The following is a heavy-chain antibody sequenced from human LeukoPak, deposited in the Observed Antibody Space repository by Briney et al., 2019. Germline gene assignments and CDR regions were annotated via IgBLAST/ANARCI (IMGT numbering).Heavy chain of an antibody. J-gene: IGHJ4*02. CDR2: ISHSGTT. CDR1: GGSISGSNW. V-gene: IGHV4-4*02. Sequence: SGTLSLTCAVSGGSISGSNWWSWVRQPPGKGLEWIGEISHSGTTNYNPSLKSRVTISVDKSKNQFSLNLSSVTAADSAAYYCGVAASAFDYWGQGTLVTVSS. CDR3: GVAASAFDY. D-gene: IGHD2-15*01.